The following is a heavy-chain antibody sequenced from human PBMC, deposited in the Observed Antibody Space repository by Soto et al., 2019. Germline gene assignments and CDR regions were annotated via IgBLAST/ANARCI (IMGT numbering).Heavy chain of an antibody. CDR2: IYYSGST. J-gene: IGHJ6*02. CDR3: ASSVVVVAATPYYYGMDV. CDR1: GGSISSYY. Sequence: LSLTCTVSGGSISSYYWSWIRQPPGKGLEWIGYIYYSGSTNYNPSLKSRVTISVDTSKNQFSLKLSSVTAADTAVYYCASSVVVVAATPYYYGMDVWGQGTTVTVSS. D-gene: IGHD2-15*01. V-gene: IGHV4-59*01.